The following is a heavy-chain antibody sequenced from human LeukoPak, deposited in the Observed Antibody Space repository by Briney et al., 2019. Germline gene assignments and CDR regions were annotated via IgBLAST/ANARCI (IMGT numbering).Heavy chain of an antibody. V-gene: IGHV4-34*01. D-gene: IGHD4-17*01. CDR1: GGSFSGYY. CDR2: INNSGST. J-gene: IGHJ4*02. Sequence: SETLSLTCAVYGGSFSGYYWSWIRQPPGKGREWIGEINNSGSTNYNPSLKRRPTTSVHTSKNQFSLTLSSVTPADTAVYYCARGDYGQDYSGQGTLVTVSS. CDR3: ARGDYGQDY.